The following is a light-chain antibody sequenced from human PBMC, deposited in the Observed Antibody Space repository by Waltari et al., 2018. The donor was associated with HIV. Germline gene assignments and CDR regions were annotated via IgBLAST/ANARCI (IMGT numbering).Light chain of an antibody. CDR2: GAS. V-gene: IGKV3-20*01. J-gene: IGKJ4*02. CDR1: QSVSSSY. Sequence: EIVLTQSPGTLSLSPGERATLSCRASQSVSSSYFAWYQQTPGQAPRLLIYGASSRATGIPDRFRGSGSGTYFTLTISSLQSEDEADYYCQTWGIGVQVFGGGTK. CDR3: QTWGIGVQV.